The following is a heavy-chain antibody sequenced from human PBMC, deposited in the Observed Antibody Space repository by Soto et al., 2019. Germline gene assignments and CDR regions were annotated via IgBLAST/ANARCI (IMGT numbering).Heavy chain of an antibody. CDR2: INHSGST. CDR3: ARQPYGAYRYFFDN. J-gene: IGHJ4*02. V-gene: IGHV4-34*01. Sequence: SETPSLTCAVYGGSFSGYYWSWIRQPPGKGLEWIGEINHSGSTNYNPSLKSRVTISVDTSKNQFSLELSSVTATDTAVYYCARQPYGAYRYFFDNWGQGTPVTVSS. CDR1: GGSFSGYY. D-gene: IGHD5-18*01.